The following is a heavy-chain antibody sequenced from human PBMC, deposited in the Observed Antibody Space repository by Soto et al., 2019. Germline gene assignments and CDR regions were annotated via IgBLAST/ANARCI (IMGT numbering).Heavy chain of an antibody. Sequence: ASETLSLTCTVSGGSVSSDTHYWSWIRQPPGKRLEWIGFIYSSGSTNYNPSLKSRVTMSVDTSKNQFSLKLSSVTAADTAVYYCARGPGGWNSQIYYYYGMDVWGQGTTVTVSS. CDR3: ARGPGGWNSQIYYYYGMDV. D-gene: IGHD1-7*01. J-gene: IGHJ6*02. V-gene: IGHV4-61*01. CDR1: GGSVSSDTHY. CDR2: IYSSGST.